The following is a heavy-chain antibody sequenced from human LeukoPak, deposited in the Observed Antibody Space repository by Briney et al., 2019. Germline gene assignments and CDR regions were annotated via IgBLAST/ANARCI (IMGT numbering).Heavy chain of an antibody. Sequence: PGGSLRLSCAASGFTFSSSAMRWVRQAPGKGLHWVSAISGSGTGTYYADSVKGRFTISRDNSRNTLYPQMTCLRAEVTAVYYCAKEGGTGTRFDYWGQGTLVTVSS. CDR1: GFTFSSSA. J-gene: IGHJ4*02. CDR3: AKEGGTGTRFDY. V-gene: IGHV3-23*01. D-gene: IGHD1-7*01. CDR2: ISGSGTGT.